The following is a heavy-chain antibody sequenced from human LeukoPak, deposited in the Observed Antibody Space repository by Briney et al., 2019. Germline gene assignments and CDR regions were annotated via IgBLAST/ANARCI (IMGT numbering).Heavy chain of an antibody. V-gene: IGHV3-23*01. CDR3: AKDMELAS. CDR1: GFTFRDSA. J-gene: IGHJ5*02. Sequence: GGSLRLSCAASGFTFRDSAMPGVPNAPGKGLEWVSLISSSGANAYYADSVKGRYTISRDNSKKTLYLQMNNLRGEDTAEYYCAKDMELASWGQGTLVTVSS. CDR2: ISSSGANA. D-gene: IGHD1-26*01.